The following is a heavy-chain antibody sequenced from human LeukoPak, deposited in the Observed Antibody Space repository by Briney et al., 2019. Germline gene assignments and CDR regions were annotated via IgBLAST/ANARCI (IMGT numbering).Heavy chain of an antibody. CDR1: GGSISSSSYY. J-gene: IGHJ4*02. CDR2: IYYSGST. D-gene: IGHD3-3*01. Sequence: SETLSLTCTVSGGSISSSSYYWGWIRQPPGKGLEWIGSIYYSGSTYYNPSLKSRVTISVDTSKNQFSLKLSSVTAADTAVYYCARLRFTIFGVAPLPYFDYWGQGTLVTVSS. V-gene: IGHV4-39*01. CDR3: ARLRFTIFGVAPLPYFDY.